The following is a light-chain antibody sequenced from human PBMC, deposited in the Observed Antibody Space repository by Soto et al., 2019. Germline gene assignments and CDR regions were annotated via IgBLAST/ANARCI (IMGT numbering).Light chain of an antibody. CDR2: DAS. CDR3: QQYNSYSPT. V-gene: IGKV1-5*01. CDR1: QSISRW. J-gene: IGKJ1*01. Sequence: DIHMTQSPSTLSASVGDRVTITCRAIQSISRWLAWYQQKPGKAPKLLIYDASSLESGVPSRFRGSGSGTEFTLTISSLQPDDFETYYCQQYNSYSPTFGQGTKGDIK.